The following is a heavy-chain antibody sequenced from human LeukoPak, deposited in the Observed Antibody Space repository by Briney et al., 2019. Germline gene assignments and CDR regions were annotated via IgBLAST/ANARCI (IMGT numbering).Heavy chain of an antibody. CDR2: IAFDGSNA. Sequence: PGGSLRLSCVASGFTFSRYAMHWVRQAPGKGLEWVSVIAFDGSNALYADSVKGRFTISRDISKSTLYLEMNSLKAEDSAIYYCSRGRYGDYSRSGYYYCMDVGGQGTRVRV. CDR1: GFTFSRYA. J-gene: IGHJ6*01. D-gene: IGHD4-17*01. CDR3: SRGRYGDYSRSGYYYCMDV. V-gene: IGHV3-30-3*01.